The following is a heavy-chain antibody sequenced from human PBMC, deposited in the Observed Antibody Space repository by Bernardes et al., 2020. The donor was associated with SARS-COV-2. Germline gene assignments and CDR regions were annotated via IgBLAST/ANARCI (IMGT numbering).Heavy chain of an antibody. V-gene: IGHV3-7*03. CDR3: AREIYYGDPRGHWLAP. Sequence: VWSLILSCVASGFAYSNYWMSWVRQSPGKGLQWVANINKDGSEKTYADSVRGRFTVSRDNAENSLSLQMNSLRAEDTALYFCAREIYYGDPRGHWLAPWGQGTLVTVSS. CDR2: INKDGSEK. J-gene: IGHJ5*02. CDR1: GFAYSNYW. D-gene: IGHD4-17*01.